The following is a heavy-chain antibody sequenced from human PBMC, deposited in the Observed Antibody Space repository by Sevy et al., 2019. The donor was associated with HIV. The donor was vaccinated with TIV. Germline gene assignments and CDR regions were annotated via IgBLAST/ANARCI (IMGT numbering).Heavy chain of an antibody. CDR2: IWFDGSNT. CDR1: GFTFSSYG. J-gene: IGHJ4*02. CDR3: ARDLEFYDSGDYGPAFMPDY. D-gene: IGHD4-17*01. Sequence: GGSLRLSCAASGFTFSSYGMHWVRQGPGKGLEWVAVIWFDGSNTYYADSVKGRFTISRDIAKNTLDLQMNSLRAEETAMYYCARDLEFYDSGDYGPAFMPDYWGQGTLVTVSS. V-gene: IGHV3-33*01.